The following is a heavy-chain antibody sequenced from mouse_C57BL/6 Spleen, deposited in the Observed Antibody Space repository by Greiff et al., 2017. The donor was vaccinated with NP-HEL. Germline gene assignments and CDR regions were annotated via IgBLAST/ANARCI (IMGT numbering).Heavy chain of an antibody. CDR1: GYAFTNYL. V-gene: IGHV1-54*01. Sequence: QVQLQQSGAELVRPGTSVKVSCKASGYAFTNYLIEWVKQRPGQGLEWIGVINPGSGGTNYNEKFKGKATLTADKSSSTAYMQLSSLTSEDSAVYFCARNYGSVWYFDVWGTGTTVTVSS. J-gene: IGHJ1*03. CDR3: ARNYGSVWYFDV. D-gene: IGHD1-1*01. CDR2: INPGSGGT.